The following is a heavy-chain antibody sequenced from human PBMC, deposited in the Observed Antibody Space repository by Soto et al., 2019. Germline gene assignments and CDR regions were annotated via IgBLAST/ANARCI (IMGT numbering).Heavy chain of an antibody. CDR3: ARALNYYDSSGYYYPSSFDY. CDR1: GGSISSGGYS. J-gene: IGHJ4*02. V-gene: IGHV4-30-2*01. CDR2: IYHSGST. D-gene: IGHD3-22*01. Sequence: SETLSLTCAVSGGSISSGGYSWSWIRQPPGKGLEWIGYIYHSGSTYYNPSLKGRVTISVDGSKNQFSLKLSSVTAADTAVYYCARALNYYDSSGYYYPSSFDYWGQGTLVTVSS.